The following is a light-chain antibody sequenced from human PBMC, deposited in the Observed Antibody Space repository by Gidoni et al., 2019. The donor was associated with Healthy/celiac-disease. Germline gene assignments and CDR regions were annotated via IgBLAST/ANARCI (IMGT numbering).Light chain of an antibody. J-gene: IGLJ2*01. CDR3: QAWDSSAVV. V-gene: IGLV3-1*01. CDR2: QES. CDR1: NWVDTY. Sequence: SYELTQPRSMSVAQGQQASINCSGDNWVDTYACWYKQKPGQSPLLVIYQESKRPSGIPERFSCSNSGNTATLTISGTQAMYVADYYCQAWDSSAVVFGGGTKLTVL.